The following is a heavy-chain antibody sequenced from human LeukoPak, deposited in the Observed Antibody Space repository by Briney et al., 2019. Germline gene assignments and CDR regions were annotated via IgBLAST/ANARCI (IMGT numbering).Heavy chain of an antibody. D-gene: IGHD2-2*02. CDR1: GFTFSSYA. V-gene: IGHV3-30-3*01. CDR2: ISYDGSNK. Sequence: GGSLRLSCAASGFTFSSYAMHWVRQAPGKGLEWVAVISYDGSNKYYADSVKGRFTISRDNSKNTLYLQMNSLRAEDTAVYYCAKGYCSSTSCCTGFVDYWGQGTLVTVSS. CDR3: AKGYCSSTSCCTGFVDY. J-gene: IGHJ4*02.